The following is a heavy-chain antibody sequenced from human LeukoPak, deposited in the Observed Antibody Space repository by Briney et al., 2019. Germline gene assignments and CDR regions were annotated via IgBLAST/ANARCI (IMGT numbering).Heavy chain of an antibody. D-gene: IGHD1-26*01. J-gene: IGHJ6*03. Sequence: PGGSLRLSCAASGFTFDDYAMHWVRQTPGKGLEWVSGINWNSGSIDYADSVKGRFTISRDNAKNSLYLQMNNLRAGDTALYYCARGGGIVGASNRYYYYYMDVWGKGTTATISS. CDR2: INWNSGSI. V-gene: IGHV3-9*01. CDR3: ARGGGIVGASNRYYYYYMDV. CDR1: GFTFDDYA.